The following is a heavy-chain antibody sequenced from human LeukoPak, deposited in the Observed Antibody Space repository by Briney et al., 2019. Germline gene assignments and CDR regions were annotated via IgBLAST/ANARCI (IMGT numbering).Heavy chain of an antibody. Sequence: ASVKVSCKASGYTFSSYDINWVRQATGQGLEWMGWMNPNSGKTAEAQKFQGRVTMSRDPSISPAYMELSSMKSDETAVYDCARLPKYSRPVDYWGQGTLVTVSS. D-gene: IGHD6-6*01. CDR2: MNPNSGKT. CDR3: ARLPKYSRPVDY. V-gene: IGHV1-8*02. J-gene: IGHJ4*02. CDR1: GYTFSSYD.